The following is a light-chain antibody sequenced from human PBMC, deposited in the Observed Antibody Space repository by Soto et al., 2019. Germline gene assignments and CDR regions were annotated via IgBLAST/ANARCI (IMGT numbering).Light chain of an antibody. CDR2: EVT. J-gene: IGLJ2*01. V-gene: IGLV2-14*01. CDR3: CSYTSRSTLV. Sequence: QSALTQPASVSGSPGQSITISCTGTNSDVGGFNYVSWYQQHPDKAPKLIMFEVTDRPSGVSNRFSGSKSGNTASLTISGLQSEDEAEYYCCSYTSRSTLVFGGGTKLTVL. CDR1: NSDVGGFNY.